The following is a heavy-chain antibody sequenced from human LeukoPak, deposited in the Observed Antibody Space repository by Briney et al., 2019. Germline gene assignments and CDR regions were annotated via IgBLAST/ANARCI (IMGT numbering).Heavy chain of an antibody. CDR2: IGAYNGNT. V-gene: IGHV1-18*01. D-gene: IGHD1-26*01. J-gene: IGHJ4*02. Sequence: ASVKVSCKASGYTFTSYVISWVRQSPGQGREGMGWIGAYNGNTNYAQKLQCRVSMTTDTSTSTAYMELRSLRADDTAVYYCARDLSGGGSGEELTFDYWGQGTLVTVSS. CDR3: ARDLSGGGSGEELTFDY. CDR1: GYTFTSYV.